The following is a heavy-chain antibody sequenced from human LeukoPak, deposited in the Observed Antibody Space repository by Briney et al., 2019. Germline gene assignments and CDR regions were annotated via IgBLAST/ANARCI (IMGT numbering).Heavy chain of an antibody. CDR2: INNSVST. CDR3: ARVGRDIWNGGNWFDP. V-gene: IGHV4-34*01. CDR1: GGSSSGYY. J-gene: IGHJ5*02. Sequence: PSETLSLTCAVYGGSSSGYYCSWIRQPPRKGREWSGEINNSVSTNYNPSLKSRVTISVDTSKNQFSLKLSSVTAADTAVYYCARVGRDIWNGGNWFDPWGQGTLVTVSS. D-gene: IGHD3-3*01.